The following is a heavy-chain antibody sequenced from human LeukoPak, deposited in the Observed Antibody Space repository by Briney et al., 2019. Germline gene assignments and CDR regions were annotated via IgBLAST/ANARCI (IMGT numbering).Heavy chain of an antibody. D-gene: IGHD2-21*02. J-gene: IGHJ5*02. CDR2: IYYSGST. V-gene: IGHV4-31*03. CDR1: SGSISSGGYY. CDR3: ARGLLFSWFDP. Sequence: SQTLSLTCTVSSGSISSGGYYWSWIRQHPGKDLEWIGYIYYSGSTYYNPSLKSRVTISVDTSKNQFSLKLSSVTAADTAVYYCARGLLFSWFDPWGQGTLVTVSS.